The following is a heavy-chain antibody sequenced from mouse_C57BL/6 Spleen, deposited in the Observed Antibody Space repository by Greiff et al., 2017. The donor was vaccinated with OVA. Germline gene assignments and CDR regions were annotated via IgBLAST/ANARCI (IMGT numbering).Heavy chain of an antibody. CDR2: IYPGSGNT. CDR3: ASGATGFFAMDY. Sequence: QVQLKESGAELVRPGASVKLSCKASGYTFTDYYINWVKQRPGQGLEWIARIYPGSGNTYYNEKFKGKATLTAEKSSSTAYMQLSSLTSEDSAVYFCASGATGFFAMDYWGQGTSVTVSS. D-gene: IGHD3-1*01. CDR1: GYTFTDYY. J-gene: IGHJ4*01. V-gene: IGHV1-76*01.